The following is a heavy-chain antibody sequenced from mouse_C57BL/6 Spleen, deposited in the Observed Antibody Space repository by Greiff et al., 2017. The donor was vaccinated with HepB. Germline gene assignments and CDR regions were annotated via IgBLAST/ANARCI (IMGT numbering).Heavy chain of an antibody. V-gene: IGHV1-82*01. J-gene: IGHJ4*01. CDR3: ASRITTACMDY. D-gene: IGHD1-1*01. CDR1: GYAFSSSW. CDR2: IYPGDGDT. Sequence: VKLLESGPELVKPGASVKISCKASGYAFSSSWMNWVKQRPGKGLEWIGRIYPGDGDTNYNGKFKGKATLTADKSSSTAYMQLSSLTSEDSAVYFCASRITTACMDYWGQGTSVTVSS.